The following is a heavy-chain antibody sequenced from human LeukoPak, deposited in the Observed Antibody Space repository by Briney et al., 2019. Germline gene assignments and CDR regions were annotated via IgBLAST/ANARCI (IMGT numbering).Heavy chain of an antibody. Sequence: SETLSLTCTVSGGSISSGGYYWSWIRQHPGKGLEWIGYTYYSGSTYYNPSLKSRVTISVDTSKNQFSLKLSSVTAADTAVYYCARDPYGDYAHDYWGQGTLVTVSS. D-gene: IGHD4-17*01. CDR2: TYYSGST. CDR3: ARDPYGDYAHDY. J-gene: IGHJ4*02. V-gene: IGHV4-31*03. CDR1: GGSISSGGYY.